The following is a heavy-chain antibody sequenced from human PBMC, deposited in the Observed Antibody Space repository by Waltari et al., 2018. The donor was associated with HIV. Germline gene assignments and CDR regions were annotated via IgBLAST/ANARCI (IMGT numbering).Heavy chain of an antibody. CDR1: GYSFTRYD. CDR2: MNPNSGHT. V-gene: IGHV1-8*01. Sequence: SVKVSCKASGYSFTRYDINWVRQATGQGLEWMGWMNPNSGHTGFPQKFQGRVTMTRNTSISTAYMELRSLRSEDTAVYYCVRGGLRGDSSYFFDSWGQGTLVAVSS. D-gene: IGHD2-21*02. CDR3: VRGGLRGDSSYFFDS. J-gene: IGHJ4*02.